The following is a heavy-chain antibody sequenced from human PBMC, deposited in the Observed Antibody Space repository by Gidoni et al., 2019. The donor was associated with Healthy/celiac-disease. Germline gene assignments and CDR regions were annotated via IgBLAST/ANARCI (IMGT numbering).Heavy chain of an antibody. J-gene: IGHJ3*02. CDR3: ARVACTNGVCYIYDAFDI. Sequence: EVQLVESGGGLVKPGGSLRLSCAASGFTFSSYSMTWVRQAPGKGLEWVSSISSSSSYIYYADSVKGRCTISRDNAKNSLYLQMNSLRAEDTAVYYCARVACTNGVCYIYDAFDIWGQGTMVTVSS. CDR1: GFTFSSYS. V-gene: IGHV3-21*01. D-gene: IGHD2-8*01. CDR2: ISSSSSYI.